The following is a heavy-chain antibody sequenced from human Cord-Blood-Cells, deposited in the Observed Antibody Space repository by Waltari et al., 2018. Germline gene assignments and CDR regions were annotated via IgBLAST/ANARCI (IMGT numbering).Heavy chain of an antibody. J-gene: IGHJ4*02. D-gene: IGHD3-9*01. CDR3: AKEMDDILTGYYDY. CDR1: GFTFSSYA. CDR2: ISGSGGSN. Sequence: EVQLLESGGGLVQPGGSLRLSCAASGFTFSSYAMSWVRQAPGKGLEWVSAISGSGGSNSYADSVKGRFTISRDNSKTTLYLQMNSLRAEDTAVYYCAKEMDDILTGYYDYWGQGTLVTVSS. V-gene: IGHV3-23*01.